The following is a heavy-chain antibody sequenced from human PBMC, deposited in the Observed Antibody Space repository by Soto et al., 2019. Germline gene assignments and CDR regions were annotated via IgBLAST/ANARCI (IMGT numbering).Heavy chain of an antibody. Sequence: GGSLRLSFAASGFTFSNAWMSWVRQAPGKGLEWVGRIKSKTDGGTTDYAAPVKGRFTISRDDSKNTLYLQMNSLKTEDTAVYYCTTEFPYGIVATYYYMDVWGKGTTVTVSS. CDR1: GFTFSNAW. V-gene: IGHV3-15*01. D-gene: IGHD5-12*01. J-gene: IGHJ6*03. CDR2: IKSKTDGGTT. CDR3: TTEFPYGIVATYYYMDV.